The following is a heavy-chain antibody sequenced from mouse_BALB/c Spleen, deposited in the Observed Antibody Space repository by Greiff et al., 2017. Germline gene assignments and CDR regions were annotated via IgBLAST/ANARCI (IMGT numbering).Heavy chain of an antibody. CDR2: IWGGGST. D-gene: IGHD1-1*01. V-gene: IGHV2-6-4*01. J-gene: IGHJ4*01. CDR1: GFSLSRYS. Sequence: VQLVESGPGLVAPSQSLSITCTVSGFSLSRYSVHWVRQPPGKGLEWLGMIWGGGSTDYNSALKSRLSISKDNSKSQVFLKMNSLQTDDTAMYYCAREDYYGSSRAMDYWGQGTSVTVSS. CDR3: AREDYYGSSRAMDY.